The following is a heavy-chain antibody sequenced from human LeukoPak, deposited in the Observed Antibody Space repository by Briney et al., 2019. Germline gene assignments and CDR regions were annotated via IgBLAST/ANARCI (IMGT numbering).Heavy chain of an antibody. CDR3: ARVGYDSSGYSNRNNWFDP. D-gene: IGHD3-22*01. CDR2: IIPILGIA. Sequence: SVKVSCKASGGTFSSYTISWVRQAPGQGLEWMGRIIPILGIANCAQKFQGRVTITADKSTSTAYMELSSLRSEDTAVYYCARVGYDSSGYSNRNNWFDPWGQGTLVTVSS. V-gene: IGHV1-69*02. J-gene: IGHJ5*02. CDR1: GGTFSSYT.